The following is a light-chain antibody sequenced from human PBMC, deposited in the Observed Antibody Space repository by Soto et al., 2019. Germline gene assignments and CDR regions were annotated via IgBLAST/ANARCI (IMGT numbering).Light chain of an antibody. CDR2: GAS. J-gene: IGKJ1*01. CDR3: QQYGSSVWT. Sequence: DIVLTQSPGTLSLSQGERATLSCRASQSVSSSYSAWYQQKPGQAPRLLIYGASHRATGIPARFSGSGSGTDFTLTISRLEPEDFAVYYCQQYGSSVWTSCQGTNVDI. V-gene: IGKV3-20*01. CDR1: QSVSSSY.